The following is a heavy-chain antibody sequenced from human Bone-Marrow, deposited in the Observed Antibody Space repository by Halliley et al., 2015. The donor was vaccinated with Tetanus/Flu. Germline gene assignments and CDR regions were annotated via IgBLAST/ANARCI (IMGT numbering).Heavy chain of an antibody. Sequence: TLSLTCTVSGDSVSAYYWTWIRQSPGKRLEWIAYFFHSGNTNYNPSLKSRVTVSVDTSKNQFSLRLSSVTAADTAVYYCARESHEALGIWGPGTMVPVSS. J-gene: IGHJ3*02. CDR2: FFHSGNT. CDR1: GDSVSAYY. D-gene: IGHD3-16*01. CDR3: ARESHEALGI. V-gene: IGHV4-59*02.